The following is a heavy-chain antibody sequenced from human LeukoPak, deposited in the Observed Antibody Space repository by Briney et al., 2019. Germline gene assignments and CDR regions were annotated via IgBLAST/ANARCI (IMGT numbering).Heavy chain of an antibody. V-gene: IGHV1-8*01. D-gene: IGHD2-2*01. Sequence: ASVKVSCKASGYTFTSYDINWVRQATGQGLEWMGWMNPNSGNTGYAQKFQGRVTMTRNTSISTAYMELSSLRSEDTAVYYCAREAANCSSTSCHANYYYYMDVWGKGSTVTVSS. CDR1: GYTFTSYD. CDR3: AREAANCSSTSCHANYYYYMDV. J-gene: IGHJ6*03. CDR2: MNPNSGNT.